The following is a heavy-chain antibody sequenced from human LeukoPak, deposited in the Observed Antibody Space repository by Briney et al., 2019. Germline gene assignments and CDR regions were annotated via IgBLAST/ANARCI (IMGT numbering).Heavy chain of an antibody. CDR3: ARQTPGFFDY. J-gene: IGHJ4*02. CDR1: GFTVSSNY. CDR2: IYSGGST. Sequence: GGSLRLSCAASGFTVSSNYMSWVRQAPGKGLEWVSVIYSGGSTYYADSVKGRFTISRDNSKNTLYLQMNGLRAEDTAVYYCARQTPGFFDYWGQGTLVTVSS. V-gene: IGHV3-66*04.